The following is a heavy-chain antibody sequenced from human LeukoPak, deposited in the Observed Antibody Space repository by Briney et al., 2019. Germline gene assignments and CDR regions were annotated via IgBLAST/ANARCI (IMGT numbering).Heavy chain of an antibody. CDR3: ARDRMATSPTRYYYSMDV. CDR2: IYYSGST. D-gene: IGHD5-24*01. J-gene: IGHJ6*02. CDR1: GGSISSYY. Sequence: PSETLSLTCTVSGGSISSYYWSWIRQPPGKVLEWIGYIYYSGSTNYNPSLKSRVTISVDTSKNQFSLKLSPVTAADTAVYYCARDRMATSPTRYYYSMDVWGQGTTVTVSS. V-gene: IGHV4-59*01.